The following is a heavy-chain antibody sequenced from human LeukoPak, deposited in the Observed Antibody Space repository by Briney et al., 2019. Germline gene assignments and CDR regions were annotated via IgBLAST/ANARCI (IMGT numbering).Heavy chain of an antibody. CDR2: IYYSGST. D-gene: IGHD3-22*01. V-gene: IGHV4-30-4*01. J-gene: IGHJ4*02. CDR1: GGSISSGDYY. CDR3: ARDVGYYDSSGNPYFDY. Sequence: SETLSLTCTVSGGSISSGDYYWSWLRQPPGKGLEWIGYIYYSGSTYYNPSLKSRVTISVDTSKNQFSLKLSSVAAADTAVYYCARDVGYYDSSGNPYFDYWGQGTLVTVSS.